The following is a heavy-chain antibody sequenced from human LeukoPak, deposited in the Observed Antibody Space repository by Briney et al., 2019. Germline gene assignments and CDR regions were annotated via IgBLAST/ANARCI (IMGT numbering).Heavy chain of an antibody. Sequence: PSQTLSLTCAVSGGSISSGGYSWSWIRQPPGKGLEWIGYIYYSGSTNYNPSLKSRVTISVDTSKNQFSLKLSSVTAADTAVYYCARVFGPIVAFDYWGQGTLVTVSS. CDR1: GGSISSGGYS. J-gene: IGHJ4*02. CDR3: ARVFGPIVAFDY. V-gene: IGHV4-61*08. CDR2: IYYSGST. D-gene: IGHD3-22*01.